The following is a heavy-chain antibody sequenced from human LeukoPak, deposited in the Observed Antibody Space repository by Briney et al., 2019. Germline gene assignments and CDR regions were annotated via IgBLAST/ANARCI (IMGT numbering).Heavy chain of an antibody. CDR2: ISYDGSNK. Sequence: GGSLRLSCAASGFTFSSYAMHWVRQAPGKGLEWVAVISYDGSNKYYADSVKGRFTISRDNSKNTLYLQMNSLRAEDTAVYYCARGLLWFGELFDGRSFELWGQGTLVTVSS. V-gene: IGHV3-30-3*01. CDR3: ARGLLWFGELFDGRSFEL. J-gene: IGHJ4*02. D-gene: IGHD3-10*01. CDR1: GFTFSSYA.